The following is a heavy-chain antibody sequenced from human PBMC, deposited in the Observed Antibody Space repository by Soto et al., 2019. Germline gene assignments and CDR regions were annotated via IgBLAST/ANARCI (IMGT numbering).Heavy chain of an antibody. Sequence: EVQLVESGGGLMRPGGSLRLSCTASGFTFDNYDMHWARQRAGKGLEWVAAIGTTGHPYYPGSGKGRFTISRENVKNSLFLQVNDLKAGDTAVYYCARGSSGWYADLDYWGHGTLVTVSA. D-gene: IGHD6-19*01. J-gene: IGHJ4*01. CDR3: ARGSSGWYADLDY. CDR2: IGTTGHP. V-gene: IGHV3-13*05. CDR1: GFTFDNYD.